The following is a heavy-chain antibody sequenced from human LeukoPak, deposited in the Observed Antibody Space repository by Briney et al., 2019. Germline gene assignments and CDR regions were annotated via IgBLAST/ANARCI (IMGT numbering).Heavy chain of an antibody. D-gene: IGHD6-19*01. CDR3: ARDQGPRVAVDFDY. CDR1: GFIFSDYS. CDR2: ISSSGSAM. J-gene: IGHJ4*02. V-gene: IGHV3-48*01. Sequence: GGSLRLSCAASGFIFSDYSINWVRQAPGKGLEWVSYISSSGSAMYYAGSVKGRFTVSRDNAKRSLYLQMNSLRAEDTAVYYCARDQGPRVAVDFDYWGQGTLVTVSS.